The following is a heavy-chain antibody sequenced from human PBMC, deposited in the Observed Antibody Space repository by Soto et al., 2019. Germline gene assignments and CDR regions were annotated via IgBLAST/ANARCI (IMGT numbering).Heavy chain of an antibody. CDR3: AKENGYSSSWFEFDY. J-gene: IGHJ4*02. CDR1: GFTFSSYA. D-gene: IGHD6-13*01. CDR2: ISGSGGST. V-gene: IGHV3-23*01. Sequence: EVQLLESGGGLVQPGGSLRLSCAASGFTFSSYAMSWVRQAPGKGLEWVSAISGSGGSTYYADSVKGRFTISRYNSKTTLYLQMNILRAEDTAVYYCAKENGYSSSWFEFDYWGQGTLVTVSS.